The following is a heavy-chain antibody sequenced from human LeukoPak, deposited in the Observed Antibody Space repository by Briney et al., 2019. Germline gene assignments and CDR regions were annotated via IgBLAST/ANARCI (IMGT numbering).Heavy chain of an antibody. CDR2: INPNSGGT. CDR1: GYTFTGYY. CDR3: ARGTSMGIAAAGTDFDY. J-gene: IGHJ4*02. D-gene: IGHD6-13*01. V-gene: IGHV1-2*02. Sequence: GASVKVSCKASGYTFTGYYMHWVRQAPGQGLEWMGWINPNSGGTNYAQKFQGRVTMTRDTSISTAYMELSRLRSDDTAVYYCARGTSMGIAAAGTDFDYWGQGTLVTVSS.